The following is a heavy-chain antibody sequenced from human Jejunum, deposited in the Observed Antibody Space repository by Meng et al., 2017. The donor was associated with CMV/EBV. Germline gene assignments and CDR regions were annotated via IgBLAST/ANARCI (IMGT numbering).Heavy chain of an antibody. Sequence: QVQLQDSGPGLLKPSQTLSLTCTVSGASIRTGDYYWTWIRQSPGKGLEWIGYIYYSGRTQYNPSLQSRVSMSMDTSKNQFSLKLDSVTAADTAVYYCARNNYGSTGFDYWGLGSLVTVSS. V-gene: IGHV4-30-4*01. CDR1: GASIRTGDYY. CDR3: ARNNYGSTGFDY. CDR2: IYYSGRT. J-gene: IGHJ4*02. D-gene: IGHD3-10*01.